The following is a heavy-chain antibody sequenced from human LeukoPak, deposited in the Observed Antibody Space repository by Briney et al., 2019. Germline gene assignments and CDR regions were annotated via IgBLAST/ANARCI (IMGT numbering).Heavy chain of an antibody. CDR2: IYYSGST. CDR3: ARPLTHGGSYYD. D-gene: IGHD1-26*01. V-gene: IGHV4-31*03. Sequence: SQTLSLTCTVSGGSISTGGYYWSWIRQHPGKGLEWIGYIYYSGSTYYNPSLESRVTISLDTSNNHFSLKLSSVTAADTAVYYCARPLTHGGSYYDWGQGTLVTVSS. J-gene: IGHJ4*02. CDR1: GGSISTGGYY.